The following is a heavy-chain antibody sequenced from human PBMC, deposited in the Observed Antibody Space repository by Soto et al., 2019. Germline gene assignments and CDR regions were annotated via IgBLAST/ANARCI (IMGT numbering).Heavy chain of an antibody. Sequence: QVQLVQSGAEVKKPGSSVKVSCKASGGTFSSYAISWVRQAPVQGLEWMGGIIPIFGTANYAQKFQGRVTITADETTSTAYMELSSLRSEDTAVYYCARQVPAAGYYYSMDVWGQGTTVTVSS. CDR3: ARQVPAAGYYYSMDV. CDR2: IIPIFGTA. J-gene: IGHJ6*02. CDR1: GGTFSSYA. V-gene: IGHV1-69*12. D-gene: IGHD2-2*01.